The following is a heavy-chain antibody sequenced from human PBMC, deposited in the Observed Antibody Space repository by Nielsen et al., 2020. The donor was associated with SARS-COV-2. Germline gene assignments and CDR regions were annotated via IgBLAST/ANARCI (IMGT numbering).Heavy chain of an antibody. D-gene: IGHD3-22*01. J-gene: IGHJ3*02. Sequence: SGPTLVKPTQTLTLTCTFSGFSLSTSGMRVSWIRQPPGKALEWLARIDWDDDKFYSTSLKTRLTISKDTSKNQVVLTMTNMDPVDTGTYYCARIPNSNYYDSSGHRAFDIWGQGTMVTVSS. V-gene: IGHV2-70*04. CDR1: GFSLSTSGMR. CDR2: IDWDDDK. CDR3: ARIPNSNYYDSSGHRAFDI.